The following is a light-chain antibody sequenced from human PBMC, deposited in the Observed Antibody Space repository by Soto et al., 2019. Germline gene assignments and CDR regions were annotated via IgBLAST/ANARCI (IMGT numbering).Light chain of an antibody. CDR2: EVS. J-gene: IGLJ2*01. CDR3: SSYTSSGAVVV. V-gene: IGLV2-14*01. CDR1: SSDVGGYNY. Sequence: QSVLTQPASVSGSPGQSITISCTGTSSDVGGYNYVSWYQQHPGKAPKLMIYEVSNRPSGVSNRFSGSKSGNTASLTISGLQAEDEADYYCSSYTSSGAVVVFGGGTKLTVL.